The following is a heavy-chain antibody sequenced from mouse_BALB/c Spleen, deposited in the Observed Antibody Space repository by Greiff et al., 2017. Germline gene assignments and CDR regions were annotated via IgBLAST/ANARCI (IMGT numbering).Heavy chain of an antibody. CDR2: INPNNGGT. D-gene: IGHD2-2*01. CDR1: GYTFTDYN. Sequence: EVKLQESGPELVKPGASVKIPCKASGYTFTDYNMDWVKQSHGKSLEWIGDINPNNGGTIYNQKFKGKATLTVDKSSSTAYMELRSLTSEDTAVYYCARADGYDDGHYYAMDYWGQGTSVTVSS. J-gene: IGHJ4*01. CDR3: ARADGYDDGHYYAMDY. V-gene: IGHV1-18*01.